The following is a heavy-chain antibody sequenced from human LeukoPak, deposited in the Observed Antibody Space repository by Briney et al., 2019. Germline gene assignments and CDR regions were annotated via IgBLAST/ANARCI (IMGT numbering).Heavy chain of an antibody. CDR1: GGTFSNYA. CDR3: ARNPGDICSGGSCYSGWWFDP. V-gene: IGHV1-69*05. Sequence: SVKVSCKASGGTFSNYAISWVRQAPGQGLEWMGGIIPMFDTTIYAQKFQGRVTITTDESTSTAYMELSSLRSEDTAVYYCARNPGDICSGGSCYSGWWFDPWGQGTLVTVSS. J-gene: IGHJ5*02. D-gene: IGHD2-15*01. CDR2: IIPMFDTT.